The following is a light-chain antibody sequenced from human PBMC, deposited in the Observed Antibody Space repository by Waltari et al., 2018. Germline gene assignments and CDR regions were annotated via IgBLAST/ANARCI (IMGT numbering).Light chain of an antibody. Sequence: QSVLTQPPSVSGYPGQRVTISCTGSSSNIGGYDVHWYQQLPGTAPKLLIFENNKRPSGVSDRFSGSKSATSASLTITGLQSEDEAEYYFEAWDNSLNGILFGGGTRLTVL. V-gene: IGLV1-44*01. CDR2: ENN. CDR1: SSNIGGYD. J-gene: IGLJ2*01. CDR3: EAWDNSLNGIL.